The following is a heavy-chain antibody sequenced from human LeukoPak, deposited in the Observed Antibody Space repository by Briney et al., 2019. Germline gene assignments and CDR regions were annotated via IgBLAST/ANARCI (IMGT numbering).Heavy chain of an antibody. D-gene: IGHD3-22*01. V-gene: IGHV3-23*01. Sequence: GGSLRLSCAVSGFTFSSYAMTWVRQAPGKGLEWVSGINGSGSRTYYADSVKGRFTISRDKSKNTVYLQMNSLRAEDTAVYYCASHYDSGGYDASDIWGQGTMVTVSS. CDR1: GFTFSSYA. CDR3: ASHYDSGGYDASDI. CDR2: INGSGSRT. J-gene: IGHJ3*02.